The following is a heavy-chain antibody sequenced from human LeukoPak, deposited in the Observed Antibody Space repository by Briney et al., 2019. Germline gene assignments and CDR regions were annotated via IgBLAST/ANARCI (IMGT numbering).Heavy chain of an antibody. J-gene: IGHJ4*02. V-gene: IGHV3-30-3*01. CDR3: SAYYDFWSGYYEDFDY. D-gene: IGHD3-3*01. CDR2: ISYDGSNK. CDR1: GFTFSSYA. Sequence: GGSLRLSCAASGFTFSSYAMHWVRQAPGKGLEWVAVISYDGSNKYYADSVKGRFTISRDNSKNTLYLQMNSLRAEDTAVYYCSAYYDFWSGYYEDFDYWGQGTLVTVSS.